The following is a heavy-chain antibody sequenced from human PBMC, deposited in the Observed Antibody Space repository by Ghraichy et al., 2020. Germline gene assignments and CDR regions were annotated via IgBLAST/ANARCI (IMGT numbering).Heavy chain of an antibody. J-gene: IGHJ4*02. V-gene: IGHV3-30*03. CDR2: ISYDGSNK. CDR3: ARPADGYNPPLY. D-gene: IGHD5-24*01. Sequence: PGGSLRLSCAASGFTFSSYGMHWVRQAPGKGLEWVAVISYDGSNKYYADSVKGRFTISRDNSKNTLYLQMNSLRAEDTAVYYCARPADGYNPPLYWGQGTLVTVSS. CDR1: GFTFSSYG.